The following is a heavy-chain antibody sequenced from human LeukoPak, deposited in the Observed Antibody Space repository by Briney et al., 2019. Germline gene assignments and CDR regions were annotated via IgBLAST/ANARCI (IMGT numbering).Heavy chain of an antibody. Sequence: SETLSLTCAVHGESFSAYFWSWIRQVPGEGLEWIGEIDHRGSTNYNPSLKSRGTISVDTSKNHFSLSLTSVTAADTATYYCASRSLTLAAARCFDAWGQGTVVTVSS. CDR2: IDHRGST. D-gene: IGHD6-13*01. V-gene: IGHV4-34*01. CDR3: ASRSLTLAAARCFDA. CDR1: GESFSAYF. J-gene: IGHJ4*03.